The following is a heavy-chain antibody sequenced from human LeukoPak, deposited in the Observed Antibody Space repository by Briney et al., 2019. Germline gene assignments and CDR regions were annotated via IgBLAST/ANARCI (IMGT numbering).Heavy chain of an antibody. CDR2: IIPTLGIA. CDR1: GGTFSSYA. Sequence: SVKVSCKASGGTFSSYAISWVRQAPGQGLEWMGRIIPTLGIANYAQKFQGRVTITADKSTSTAYMELSSLRSEDTAVYYCARDSDDYGPRTGDYWGQGTLVTVSS. CDR3: ARDSDDYGPRTGDY. V-gene: IGHV1-69*04. J-gene: IGHJ4*02. D-gene: IGHD4-17*01.